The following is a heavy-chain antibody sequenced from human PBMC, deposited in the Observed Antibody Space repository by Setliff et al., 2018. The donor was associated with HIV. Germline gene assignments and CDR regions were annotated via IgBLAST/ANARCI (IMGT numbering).Heavy chain of an antibody. J-gene: IGHJ3*02. V-gene: IGHV4-34*01. CDR3: ARGVTHPHPFGAFDI. D-gene: IGHD5-18*01. CDR1: GGSFNDYY. CDR2: VNHSGTT. Sequence: PSETLSLTCAVYGGSFNDYYWSWIRQPPGKGLEWNGEVNHSGTTNYNTSLKSRVTMSVDTSKNQFSLKLNSVTAADTAVYYCARGVTHPHPFGAFDIWGLGTLVTVSS.